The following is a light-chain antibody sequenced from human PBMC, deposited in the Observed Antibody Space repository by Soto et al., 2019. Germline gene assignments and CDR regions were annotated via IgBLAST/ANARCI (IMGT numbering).Light chain of an antibody. CDR1: SSDVGGYNY. CDR3: SSYTTGGTLV. CDR2: DVN. J-gene: IGLJ2*01. Sequence: QSALTQPASVSGSPGQSITISCTGTSSDVGGYNYVSWYQHHPGKAPKLMIYDVNNRPSGVSNRFSGSKSGNTASLTISGLQAEDEANYYCSSYTTGGTLVFGGGTKLTVL. V-gene: IGLV2-14*03.